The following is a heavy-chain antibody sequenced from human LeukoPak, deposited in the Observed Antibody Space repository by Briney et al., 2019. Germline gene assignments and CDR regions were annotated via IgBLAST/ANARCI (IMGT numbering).Heavy chain of an antibody. D-gene: IGHD6-19*01. Sequence: SETLSLTCTVSGGSISSYYWSWIRQPPGKGLEWIGYITYSGGTNYNPSLKSRVTISVDTSKNQFSLKVTSVTAADTAVYYCARLQGQWLLHDYWGQGTLVTVSS. CDR3: ARLQGQWLLHDY. J-gene: IGHJ4*02. V-gene: IGHV4-59*01. CDR2: ITYSGGT. CDR1: GGSISSYY.